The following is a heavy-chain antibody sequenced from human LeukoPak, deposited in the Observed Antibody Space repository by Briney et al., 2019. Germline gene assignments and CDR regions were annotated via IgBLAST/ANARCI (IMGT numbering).Heavy chain of an antibody. CDR1: GFTFSSDS. CDR3: ARDLPLFDY. CDR2: ISSSSSYI. Sequence: GGSLRLSCAASGFTFSSDSMNWVSQAPGKRLEWVSSISSSSSYIYYADSVKGRFTISRDNAKHSLYLQMNSLRAEDTAVYYCARDLPLFDYWGQGTLVTVSS. V-gene: IGHV3-21*01. J-gene: IGHJ4*02.